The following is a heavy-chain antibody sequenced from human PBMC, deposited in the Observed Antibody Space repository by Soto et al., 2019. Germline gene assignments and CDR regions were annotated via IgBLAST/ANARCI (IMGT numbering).Heavy chain of an antibody. V-gene: IGHV1-8*01. Sequence: QVPLVQSGAEVKKPGASVKVSCKASGYTFTSYDINWVRQATGQGLEWMGWMNPNSGNTCYAQKFQGRVTMTRNTSISTAYMELSSLRSEDTAVYYCARTGYCSSTSCYAGGSGFDYWGQGTLVTVSS. CDR2: MNPNSGNT. CDR3: ARTGYCSSTSCYAGGSGFDY. J-gene: IGHJ4*02. D-gene: IGHD2-2*01. CDR1: GYTFTSYD.